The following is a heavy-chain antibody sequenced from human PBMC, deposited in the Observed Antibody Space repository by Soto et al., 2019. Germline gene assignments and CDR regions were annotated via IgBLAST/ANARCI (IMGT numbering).Heavy chain of an antibody. Sequence: GGSLRLSCAASGFTFSSYGMHWVRQAPGKGLEWVAVISYDGSNKYYADSVKGRFTISRDNSKNTLYLQMNSLRAEDTAVYYCANGLSDYYGSGSYYNGPFYFDYWGQGTLVTVSS. V-gene: IGHV3-30*18. CDR1: GFTFSSYG. D-gene: IGHD3-10*01. CDR3: ANGLSDYYGSGSYYNGPFYFDY. CDR2: ISYDGSNK. J-gene: IGHJ4*02.